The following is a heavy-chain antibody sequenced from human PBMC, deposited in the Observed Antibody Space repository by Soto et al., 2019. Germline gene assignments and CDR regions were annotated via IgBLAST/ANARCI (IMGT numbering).Heavy chain of an antibody. D-gene: IGHD6-13*01. V-gene: IGHV3-33*01. J-gene: IGHJ5*02. CDR3: ARDNSSCCYGQTNWFDP. CDR1: GFTFSSYG. CDR2: IWYDGSNK. Sequence: QVQLVESGGGVVQPGRSLRLSCAASGFTFSSYGMHWVRQAPGKGLEWVAVIWYDGSNKYYADAVKGRFTISRDNSKNTLYLQKNRLRAEDTAVYYCARDNSSCCYGQTNWFDPRGQGTLVTVSS.